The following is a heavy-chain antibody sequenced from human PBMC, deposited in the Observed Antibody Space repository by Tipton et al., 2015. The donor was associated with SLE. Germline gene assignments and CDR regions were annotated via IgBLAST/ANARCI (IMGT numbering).Heavy chain of an antibody. CDR2: IIPIFGTA. CDR3: ATTIFGVVTYAPFDY. J-gene: IGHJ4*02. V-gene: IGHV1-69*01. D-gene: IGHD3-3*01. Sequence: SGAEVKKPGSSVRVSCKASGGTFSSYAISWVRQAPGQGLEWMGGIIPIFGTANYAQKFQGRVTITADESTSTAYMELSSLRSEDTAVYYCATTIFGVVTYAPFDYWGQGTLVTVSS. CDR1: GGTFSSYA.